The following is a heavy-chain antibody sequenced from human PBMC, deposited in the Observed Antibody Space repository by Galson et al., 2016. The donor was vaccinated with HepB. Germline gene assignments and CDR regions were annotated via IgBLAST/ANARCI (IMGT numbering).Heavy chain of an antibody. Sequence: SLRLSCAASGFTSSDYYMSWIRQAPGKGLEWVSYISSSSSYTNYADSVKGRFTISRDNAKNSLYLQMNSLRAEDTAVYYCARLLWFGGFPYGMDVWGQGTTVTVSS. D-gene: IGHD3-10*01. CDR2: ISSSSSYT. V-gene: IGHV3-11*03. CDR3: ARLLWFGGFPYGMDV. J-gene: IGHJ6*02. CDR1: GFTSSDYY.